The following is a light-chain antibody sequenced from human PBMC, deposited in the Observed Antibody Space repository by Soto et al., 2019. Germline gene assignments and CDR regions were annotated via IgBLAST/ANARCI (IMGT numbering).Light chain of an antibody. Sequence: EIVLTQSPGTLSLSPGERATLSCRASRSLSSSYVVWYQQKPGRPPRLLIYAASRRATGIPDRFSGSGSATEYTLTISRLEPEDFAVYYCQQQGTFGQGTKLEIK. V-gene: IGKV3-20*01. J-gene: IGKJ2*01. CDR3: QQQGT. CDR2: AAS. CDR1: RSLSSSY.